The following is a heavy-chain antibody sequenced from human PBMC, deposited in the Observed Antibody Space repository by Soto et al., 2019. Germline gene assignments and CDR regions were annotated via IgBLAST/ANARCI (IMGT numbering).Heavy chain of an antibody. V-gene: IGHV4-31*03. CDR2: IYYSGST. CDR1: GGSISSGGYY. Sequence: QVQLQESGPGLVKPSQTLSLTCTVSGGSISSGGYYWSWIRQHPGKGLEWIGYIYYSGSTYYNPSRKSRVTISVDTSKSQFSLKLSSVTAADTAVYYCARDRLRHYDFMDVWGQGTTVTVSS. CDR3: ARDRLRHYDFMDV. D-gene: IGHD3-3*01. J-gene: IGHJ6*02.